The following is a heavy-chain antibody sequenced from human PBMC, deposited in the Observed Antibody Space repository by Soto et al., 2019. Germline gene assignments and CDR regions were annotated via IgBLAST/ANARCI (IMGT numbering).Heavy chain of an antibody. CDR1: GFTVTTNY. CDR2: VYTDGTI. Sequence: EVQVVESGGGLIQPGGSLRLSCEVSGFTVTTNYMSWVRQAPGKGLEWVSVVYTDGTIYYADSVKGRFTISRDISKNTVYLHMNSLRVEDTALYYCHGYGYWGQGTPVTVSS. CDR3: HGYGY. D-gene: IGHD5-18*01. J-gene: IGHJ4*02. V-gene: IGHV3-53*01.